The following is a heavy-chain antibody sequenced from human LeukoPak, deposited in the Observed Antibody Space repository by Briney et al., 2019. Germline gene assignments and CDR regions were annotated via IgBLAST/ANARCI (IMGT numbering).Heavy chain of an antibody. V-gene: IGHV5-10-1*01. D-gene: IGHD1-26*01. J-gene: IGHJ2*01. CDR3: ARSGGSYGSYWYFDL. CDR1: GYSFTSYW. CDR2: IDPSDSYT. Sequence: GESLKISCKGSGYSFTSYWISWVRQMPGKGLEWMGRIDPSDSYTNYSPSSQGHVTISADKSISTAYLRWSSLKASDTAMYYCARSGGSYGSYWYFDLWGRGTLVTVSS.